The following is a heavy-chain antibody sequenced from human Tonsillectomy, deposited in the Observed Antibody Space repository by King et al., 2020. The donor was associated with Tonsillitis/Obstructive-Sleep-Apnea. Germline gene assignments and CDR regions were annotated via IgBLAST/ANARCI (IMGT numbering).Heavy chain of an antibody. Sequence: QLVQSGTEVKKPGASVEVSCRTSAYTFTSYGISWVRQAPGQGLEWMGWINAYNGNSNYAQKFQGRVTMTTDTSTSTAYMELRSLRSDDTAVYYCARGPYSGSYLWHYSFDYWGQGTLVTVSS. J-gene: IGHJ4*02. V-gene: IGHV1-18*01. D-gene: IGHD1-26*01. CDR2: INAYNGNS. CDR3: ARGPYSGSYLWHYSFDY. CDR1: AYTFTSYG.